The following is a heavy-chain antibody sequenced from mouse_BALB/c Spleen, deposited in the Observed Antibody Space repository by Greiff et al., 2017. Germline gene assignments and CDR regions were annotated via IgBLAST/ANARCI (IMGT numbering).Heavy chain of an antibody. CDR3: ARSAVVENLGAMDY. CDR1: GYTFTSYW. V-gene: IGHV1-7*01. D-gene: IGHD1-1*01. J-gene: IGHJ4*01. CDR2: INPSTGYT. Sequence: QVHVKQSGAELAKPGASVKMSCKASGYTFTSYWMHWVKQRPGQGLEWIGYINPSTGYTEYNQKFKDKATLTADKSSSTAYMQLSSLTSEDSAVYYCARSAVVENLGAMDYWGQGTSVTVSS.